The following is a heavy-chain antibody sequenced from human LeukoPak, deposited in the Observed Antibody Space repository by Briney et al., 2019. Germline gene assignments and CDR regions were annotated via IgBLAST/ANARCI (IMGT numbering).Heavy chain of an antibody. V-gene: IGHV3-21*06. J-gene: IGHJ4*02. CDR3: ARDWGSEV. CDR2: ISSSSSYI. Sequence: GGSLRLSCAASGFIFSSYSMNWVRQAPGKGLEWVSYISSSSSYIYYADSVKGRFTISRDNVKNSLYLQMNSLRAEDTAVYYCARDWGSEVWGQGTLVTVSS. D-gene: IGHD3-16*01. CDR1: GFIFSSYS.